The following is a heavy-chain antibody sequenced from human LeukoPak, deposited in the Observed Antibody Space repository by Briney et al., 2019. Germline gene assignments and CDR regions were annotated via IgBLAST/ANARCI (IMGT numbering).Heavy chain of an antibody. CDR2: IYSSGST. CDR3: ARWVYDRSGYYPDWYFDL. V-gene: IGHV4-59*08. CDR1: GGSISGYY. Sequence: SETLSLTCAVSGGSISGYYWTWIRQPPGKRLEWVGYIYSSGSTNYNPSLQSRLTMSVDTSKNQFSLKLTSVTAADTAVYYCARWVYDRSGYYPDWYFDLWGRGTLVTVSS. D-gene: IGHD3-22*01. J-gene: IGHJ2*01.